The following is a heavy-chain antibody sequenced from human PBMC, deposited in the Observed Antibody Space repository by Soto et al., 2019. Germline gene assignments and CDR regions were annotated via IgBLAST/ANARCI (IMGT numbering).Heavy chain of an antibody. CDR3: ARHDPTLDYSNYAPFDY. D-gene: IGHD4-4*01. CDR1: GGSISSSSYY. Sequence: QLQLQESGPGLVKPSETLSLTCSVSGGSISSSSYYWGWIRQPPGKGLEWIGSIYYSGSTYYNLSLKSRVTISVDTSKNQFSLKLSSVTAADTAVYYCARHDPTLDYSNYAPFDYWGRGTLVTVSS. V-gene: IGHV4-39*01. J-gene: IGHJ4*02. CDR2: IYYSGST.